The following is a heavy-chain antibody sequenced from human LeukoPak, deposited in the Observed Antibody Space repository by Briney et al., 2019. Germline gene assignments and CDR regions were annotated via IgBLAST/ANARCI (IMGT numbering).Heavy chain of an antibody. J-gene: IGHJ4*02. CDR2: IRSNGDTT. CDR1: GPSLRDYS. CDR3: ARAVSSNGRVGLFDS. Sequence: PGESLTLSCTASGPSLRDYSMNWVRQAPGKGLEWVSYIRSNGDTTNYAHSVKGRFTISRDNAKRSLYLQMDSLRVEDTAVYFCARAVSSNGRVGLFDSWGQGSLVTVPS. D-gene: IGHD2-2*01. V-gene: IGHV3-48*01.